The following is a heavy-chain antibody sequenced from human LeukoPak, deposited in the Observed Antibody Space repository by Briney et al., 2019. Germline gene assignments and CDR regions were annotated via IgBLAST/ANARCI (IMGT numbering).Heavy chain of an antibody. CDR1: GYTFTSYG. V-gene: IGHV1-18*01. D-gene: IGHD6-19*01. J-gene: IGHJ4*02. CDR2: ISAYNGNT. Sequence: ASVKVPCKASGYTFTSYGISWVRQAPGQGLEWMGWISAYNGNTNYAQKFQGRVTITADKSTSTAYMELRSLRSDDTAVYYCARDYSGWYFDYWGQGTLVTVSS. CDR3: ARDYSGWYFDY.